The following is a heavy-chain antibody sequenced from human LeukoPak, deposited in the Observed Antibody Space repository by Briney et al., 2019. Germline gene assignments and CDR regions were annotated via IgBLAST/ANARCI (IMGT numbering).Heavy chain of an antibody. CDR3: ARAPGYCSSTSCFAWFDP. CDR2: INPNSGGT. D-gene: IGHD2-2*01. V-gene: IGHV1-2*02. J-gene: IGHJ5*02. Sequence: ASVTVSCTASGYTFTGYYMHWVRQAPGQGLEWMGWINPNSGGTNYAQKFQGRVTMTRDTSISTAYMELSRLRSDDTAVYYCARAPGYCSSTSCFAWFDPWGQGTLVTVSS. CDR1: GYTFTGYY.